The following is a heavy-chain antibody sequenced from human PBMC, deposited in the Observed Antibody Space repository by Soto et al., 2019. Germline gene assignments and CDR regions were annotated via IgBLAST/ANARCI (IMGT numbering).Heavy chain of an antibody. CDR2: IYYSGST. Sequence: SETLSLTCTVSGGSISSGGYYWSWIRQHPGKGLEWIGYIYYSGSTYYNPSLKSRVTISVDTSKNQFSLKLSSVTAADTAVYYCARGVAAAGIKRESNWFDPWGQGTLVTVSS. D-gene: IGHD6-13*01. J-gene: IGHJ5*02. V-gene: IGHV4-31*03. CDR1: GGSISSGGYY. CDR3: ARGVAAAGIKRESNWFDP.